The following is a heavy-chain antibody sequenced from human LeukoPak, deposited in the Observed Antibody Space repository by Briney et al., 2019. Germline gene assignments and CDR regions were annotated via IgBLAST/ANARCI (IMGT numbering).Heavy chain of an antibody. Sequence: GGSLRLSCTASGFTFSNFWMGWVRQAPGKGLEWVANIKQDETEKFYLGSVKGRFTISRDNSKNTLYLQMNSLRAEDTAVYYCARQHYDFWSGLPDGWGQGTLVTVSS. V-gene: IGHV3-7*03. CDR1: GFTFSNFW. CDR3: ARQHYDFWSGLPDG. D-gene: IGHD3-3*01. CDR2: IKQDETEK. J-gene: IGHJ4*02.